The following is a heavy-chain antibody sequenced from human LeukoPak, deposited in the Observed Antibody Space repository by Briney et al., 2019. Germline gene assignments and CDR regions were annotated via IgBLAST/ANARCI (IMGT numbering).Heavy chain of an antibody. D-gene: IGHD6-19*01. J-gene: IGHJ4*02. CDR2: ICYSGST. V-gene: IGHV4-59*01. Sequence: SETLSLTCTVSGGSISSYYWSWIRQPPGKGLEWIGYICYSGSTNYNPSLRSRVTISVDTAKNQFSLKLSSVTAADTAVYYCARGSVAGTRGLSEFDYWGQGTLVTVSS. CDR3: ARGSVAGTRGLSEFDY. CDR1: GGSISSYY.